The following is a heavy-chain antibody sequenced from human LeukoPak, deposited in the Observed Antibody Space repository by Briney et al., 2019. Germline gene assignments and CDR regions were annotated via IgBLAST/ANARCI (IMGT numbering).Heavy chain of an antibody. D-gene: IGHD3-10*01. V-gene: IGHV3-48*01. CDR3: ARLYGSENYFPTYFDS. CDR2: ISGSSSTI. Sequence: GESLRLSCAASGFTFSSYSMTWVRQAPGKGLEWISYISGSSSTIYYADSVKGRFTISRDNAKNSLYLQMNSLRAEDTAVYYCARLYGSENYFPTYFDSWGQGSLVTVSS. J-gene: IGHJ4*02. CDR1: GFTFSSYS.